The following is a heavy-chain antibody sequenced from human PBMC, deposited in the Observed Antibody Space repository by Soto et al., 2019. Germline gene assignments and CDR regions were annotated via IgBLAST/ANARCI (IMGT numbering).Heavy chain of an antibody. J-gene: IGHJ6*02. Sequence: QVQLVQSGAEVKKPGSSVKVSCKASGGTFSSYAISWVRQAPGQGLEWMGGIIPILGKANYAQKFQGRVTNTADESTSTSYMELSSLRSDDTAVYYCAIDPTGSYHYYGIDVWGQGTTVTVSS. CDR1: GGTFSSYA. CDR2: IIPILGKA. V-gene: IGHV1-69*01. D-gene: IGHD3-10*01. CDR3: AIDPTGSYHYYGIDV.